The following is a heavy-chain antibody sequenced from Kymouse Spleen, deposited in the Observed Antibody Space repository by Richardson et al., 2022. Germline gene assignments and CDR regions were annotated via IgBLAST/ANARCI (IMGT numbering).Heavy chain of an antibody. CDR1: GFTFSSYS. CDR2: ISSSSSYI. D-gene: IGHD5-12*01. Sequence: EVQLVESGGGLVKPGGSLRLSCAASGFTFSSYSMNWVRQAPGKGLEWVSSISSSSSYIYYADSVKGRFTISRDNAKNSLYLQMNSLRAEDTAVYYCARRGYDSGYDFDYWGQGTLVTVSS. CDR3: ARRGYDSGYDFDY. J-gene: IGHJ4*02. V-gene: IGHV3-21*03.